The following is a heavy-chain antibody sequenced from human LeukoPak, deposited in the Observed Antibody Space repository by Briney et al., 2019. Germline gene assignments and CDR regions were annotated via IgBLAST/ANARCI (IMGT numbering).Heavy chain of an antibody. CDR1: GGSISSSSYY. Sequence: SETLSLTCTVSGGSISSSSYYWGWIRQPPGKGLEWIGSIYTSGSTNYNPSLKSRVTMSVDTSKNQFSLKLSSVTAADTAVYYCARTPYSSTRGAFDIWGQGTMVTVSS. V-gene: IGHV4-39*07. J-gene: IGHJ3*02. CDR2: IYTSGST. D-gene: IGHD4-11*01. CDR3: ARTPYSSTRGAFDI.